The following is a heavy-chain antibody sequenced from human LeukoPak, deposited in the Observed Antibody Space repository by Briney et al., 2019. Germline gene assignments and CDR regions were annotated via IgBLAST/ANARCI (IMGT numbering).Heavy chain of an antibody. Sequence: GESLKISCAASGLSVSINYMSWVRQAPGKGLEWVSVIYSGGTTDYVDSVKGRFTISRDNSKNTLFLQMNSLRAEDTAVYYCARVPGAYGSGTYYVWGQGTRVTVSS. D-gene: IGHD3-10*01. CDR1: GLSVSINY. CDR3: ARVPGAYGSGTYYV. J-gene: IGHJ4*02. V-gene: IGHV3-53*01. CDR2: IYSGGTT.